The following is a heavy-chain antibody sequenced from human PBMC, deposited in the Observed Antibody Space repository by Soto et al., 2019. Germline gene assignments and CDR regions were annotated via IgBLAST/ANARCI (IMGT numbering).Heavy chain of an antibody. V-gene: IGHV1-58*02. D-gene: IGHD3-9*01. J-gene: IGHJ4*02. CDR2: IVVGSGNT. Sequence: SVKVSCKASGFTFTSSAMQWVRQARGQRLEWIGWIVVGSGNTNYAQKFQERVTITRDMSTSTAYMELSSLRSEDTAVYYCAADPILTYYDILTGPNFDYWGQGTLVTVSS. CDR3: AADPILTYYDILTGPNFDY. CDR1: GFTFTSSA.